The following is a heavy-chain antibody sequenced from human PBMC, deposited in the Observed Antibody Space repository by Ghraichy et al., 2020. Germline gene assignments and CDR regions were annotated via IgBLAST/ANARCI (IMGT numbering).Heavy chain of an antibody. J-gene: IGHJ6*02. CDR3: ARGYDTPFYGMNV. CDR1: GGFFSAYN. CDR2: INHSGST. V-gene: IGHV4-34*01. Sequence: GSLRLSCAVYGGFFSAYNWTWIRQPPGKGPEWVGEINHSGSTNYNPSLKSRVTISVDTSTNKFSLKLSSVTAADTAVYYCARGYDTPFYGMNVWGQGTTVTDTS. D-gene: IGHD3-22*01.